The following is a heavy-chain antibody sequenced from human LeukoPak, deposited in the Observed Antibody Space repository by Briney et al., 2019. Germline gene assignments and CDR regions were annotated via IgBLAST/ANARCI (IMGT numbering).Heavy chain of an antibody. CDR2: INPNSGGT. V-gene: IGHV1-2*02. Sequence: ASVKVSCKASGYTFTGYYMHWVRQAPGQGLEGMGWINPNSGGTNYAQKFQGRVTMTRDTSISTAYMELSRLRSDDTAVYYCARGGSGWYGGPVYWGQGTLVTVSS. D-gene: IGHD6-19*01. CDR1: GYTFTGYY. CDR3: ARGGSGWYGGPVY. J-gene: IGHJ4*02.